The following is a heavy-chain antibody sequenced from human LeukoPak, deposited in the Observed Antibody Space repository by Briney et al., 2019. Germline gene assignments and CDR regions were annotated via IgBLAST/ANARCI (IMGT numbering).Heavy chain of an antibody. CDR1: GFTFDDYA. CDR3: AKDGGYDFWSGYSKYYYYMDV. Sequence: PGGSLRLSCAASGFTFDDYAMHWVRQAPGKGLEWVSLISWDGGSTYYADSVKGRFTISRGNSKNSLYLQMNSLRAEDTALYYCAKDGGYDFWSGYSKYYYYMDVWGKGTTVTVSS. J-gene: IGHJ6*03. D-gene: IGHD3-3*01. V-gene: IGHV3-43D*04. CDR2: ISWDGGST.